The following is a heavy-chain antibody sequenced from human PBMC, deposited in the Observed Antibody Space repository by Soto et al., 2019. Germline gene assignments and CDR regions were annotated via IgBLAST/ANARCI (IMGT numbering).Heavy chain of an antibody. Sequence: GGSLRLSCAASGFTFSTYAMNWVRQAPGKGLEWVSGISGSGDSTYYADSVKGRFTVSRDNSKNTLCLQMNSLRAEDTAVFYCAKERSSGWSFDYWGQGTLVTVSS. V-gene: IGHV3-23*01. CDR1: GFTFSTYA. D-gene: IGHD6-19*01. CDR3: AKERSSGWSFDY. CDR2: ISGSGDST. J-gene: IGHJ4*02.